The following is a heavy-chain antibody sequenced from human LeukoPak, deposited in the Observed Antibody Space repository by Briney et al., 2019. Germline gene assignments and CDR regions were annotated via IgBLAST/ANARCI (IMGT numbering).Heavy chain of an antibody. CDR2: ISSSSSTI. V-gene: IGHV3-48*01. CDR1: GFTFSSYS. Sequence: GGSLRLSCAASGFTFSSYSMNWVRQAPGKGLEWVSYISSSSSTIYYADSVKGRFTISRDNAKNSLYLQMNSLRAEDTAVYYCARDPVYYDFWSGYPTFDYWGQGTLVTVSS. J-gene: IGHJ4*02. D-gene: IGHD3-3*01. CDR3: ARDPVYYDFWSGYPTFDY.